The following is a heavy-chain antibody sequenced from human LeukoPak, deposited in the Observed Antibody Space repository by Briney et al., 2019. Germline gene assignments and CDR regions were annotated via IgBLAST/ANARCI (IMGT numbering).Heavy chain of an antibody. CDR3: ARGPSSGWYFYYFDY. D-gene: IGHD6-19*01. Sequence: GGSLRLSCAASGFTVSSYWMSWVRQAPGKGLEWVANIKQDGSEKYYVDSVKGRFTISRDNAKNSLYLQMNSLRAEDTAVYYCARGPSSGWYFYYFDYWGQGTLVTVSS. CDR2: IKQDGSEK. J-gene: IGHJ4*02. CDR1: GFTVSSYW. V-gene: IGHV3-7*04.